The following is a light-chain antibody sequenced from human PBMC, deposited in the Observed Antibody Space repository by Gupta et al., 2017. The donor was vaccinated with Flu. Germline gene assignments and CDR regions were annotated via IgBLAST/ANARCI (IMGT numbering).Light chain of an antibody. CDR3: QQYNSYAHT. J-gene: IGKJ5*01. CDR1: QGIINN. Sequence: DIQMTQSPSSLSASVGDRVTITCRASQGIINNLAWFQQKPGQAPKSLIHDASSLQSGVPARFSGSGSRTDFTLTISSLQPEDVATYYCQQYNSYAHTFAHWIRLDIK. CDR2: DAS. V-gene: IGKV1-16*01.